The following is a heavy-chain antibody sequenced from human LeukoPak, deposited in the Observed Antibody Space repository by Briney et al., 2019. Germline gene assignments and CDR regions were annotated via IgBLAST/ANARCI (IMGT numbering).Heavy chain of an antibody. Sequence: PGGSLRLSCAASGFTFSNYWMSWVRQAPGKGLEWVANIKQDGSEKYYVDPVKGRFTISRDNAKNSLYLQMNSLRAEDTAVYYCAREGGRDIVVVPAAVSSWFDPWGQGTLVTVSS. V-gene: IGHV3-7*01. CDR1: GFTFSNYW. J-gene: IGHJ5*02. D-gene: IGHD2-2*01. CDR2: IKQDGSEK. CDR3: AREGGRDIVVVPAAVSSWFDP.